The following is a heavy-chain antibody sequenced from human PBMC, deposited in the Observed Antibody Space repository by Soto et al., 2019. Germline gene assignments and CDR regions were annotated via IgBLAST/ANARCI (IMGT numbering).Heavy chain of an antibody. V-gene: IGHV4-34*01. J-gene: IGHJ4*02. Sequence: QVQLQQWGAGLLKPSETLSLTCAVYGGSFSGYYWSWIRQPPGKGLEWIGEIDHSGSTNYNPPLKRRATVSLDTSKNQFSLNLNSVTAADTAVYYCARGGPGYYGSGSYYPRWGQGTLVTVSS. CDR3: ARGGPGYYGSGSYYPR. D-gene: IGHD3-10*01. CDR2: IDHSGST. CDR1: GGSFSGYY.